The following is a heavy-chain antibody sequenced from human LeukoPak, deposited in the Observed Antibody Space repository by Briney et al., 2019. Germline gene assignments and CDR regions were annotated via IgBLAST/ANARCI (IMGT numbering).Heavy chain of an antibody. CDR1: GGSISSYY. CDR3: ARDPNSAL. J-gene: IGHJ4*02. Sequence: SETLSLTCTVSGGSISSYYWSWIRQPAGKGLEWIGRIYTGGTTNYNPSLKSRVTISFDTSKNQFSLRLSSVTAADTAVYYCARDPNSALWGQGTLVTVSS. V-gene: IGHV4-4*07. D-gene: IGHD4-23*01. CDR2: IYTGGTT.